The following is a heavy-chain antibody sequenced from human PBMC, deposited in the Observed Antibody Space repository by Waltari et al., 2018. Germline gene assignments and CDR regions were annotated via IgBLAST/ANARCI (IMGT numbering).Heavy chain of an antibody. CDR3: VTSTGTVTSGFYYYYMDV. D-gene: IGHD4-17*01. J-gene: IGHJ6*03. Sequence: HVQLQESGPGLVKPSETLSLTCTVSGYSISSGYYWGWIRQPPGKGLEWIGSIYPSGSTNYNQSLKSRVTLSVDTSKNLFSRKLNSVTAADTAVYYCVTSTGTVTSGFYYYYMDVWAKGTTVTVSS. CDR2: IYPSGST. V-gene: IGHV4-38-2*02. CDR1: GYSISSGYY.